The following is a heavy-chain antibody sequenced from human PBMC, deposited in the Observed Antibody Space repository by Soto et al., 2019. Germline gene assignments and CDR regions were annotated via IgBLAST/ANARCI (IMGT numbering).Heavy chain of an antibody. J-gene: IGHJ5*02. Sequence: XESLRLSCAASGFTFSDYYMSWIRQAPGKGLEWVSYISGSSIYTNYAGSVKGRFTVSRDNAKNSLYLQMSSLRAEDTAVYYCARDRGVGQPAGWFDPWGQGTLVTVSS. CDR3: ARDRGVGQPAGWFDP. CDR1: GFTFSDYY. D-gene: IGHD3-10*01. CDR2: ISGSSIYT. V-gene: IGHV3-11*06.